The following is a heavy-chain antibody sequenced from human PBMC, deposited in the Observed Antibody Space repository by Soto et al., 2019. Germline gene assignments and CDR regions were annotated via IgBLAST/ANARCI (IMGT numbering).Heavy chain of an antibody. CDR3: ARNEYSTTFYYYGMDV. CDR2: IIPIFGTA. J-gene: IGHJ6*02. V-gene: IGHV1-69*01. CDR1: GGTFSSYA. Sequence: QVQLVQSGAEVKKPRSSVKVSCKASGGTFSSYAITWVRQAPGQGLEWMGRIIPIFGTANYNQKFQGRVTITADESTSTAYMELSSLRSEDTAVYYCARNEYSTTFYYYGMDVWGQGTTVTVSS. D-gene: IGHD6-6*01.